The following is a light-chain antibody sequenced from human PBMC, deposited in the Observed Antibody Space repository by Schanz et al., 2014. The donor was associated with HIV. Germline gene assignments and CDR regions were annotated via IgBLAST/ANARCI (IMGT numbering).Light chain of an antibody. Sequence: QSALTQPASVSGSPGQSITISCTGTSSDVGSYYYVSWYQHHPGKAPKLMIYDVSYRPSGTSDRFSGSKSGNTASLTISGLQAEDEADYYCSSLTSSSPLYVFGTGTKLTVL. CDR2: DVS. CDR1: SSDVGSYYY. V-gene: IGLV2-14*03. J-gene: IGLJ1*01. CDR3: SSLTSSSPLYV.